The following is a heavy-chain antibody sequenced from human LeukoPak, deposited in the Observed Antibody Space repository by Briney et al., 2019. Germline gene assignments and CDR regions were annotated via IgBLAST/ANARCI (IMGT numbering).Heavy chain of an antibody. CDR3: AGHMANLISYYYYGMDV. V-gene: IGHV3-11*01. CDR1: GFTFSDYY. CDR2: ISSTGGGSYI. J-gene: IGHJ6*02. Sequence: GGSLRLSCAASGFTFSDYYLSWIRQAPGKGLEWVSYISSTGGGSYIYYADSVKGRFTISRDNAKNSPYLQTNSLRAEDTAVYYCAGHMANLISYYYYGMDVWGQGTTVTVSS. D-gene: IGHD2-15*01.